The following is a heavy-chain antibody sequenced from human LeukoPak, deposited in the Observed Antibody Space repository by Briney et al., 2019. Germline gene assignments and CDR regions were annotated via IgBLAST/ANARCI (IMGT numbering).Heavy chain of an antibody. CDR3: ARGRLLWFGDPRQTFDY. CDR1: DDSIRTYY. J-gene: IGHJ4*02. CDR2: INHSGST. D-gene: IGHD3-10*01. V-gene: IGHV4-34*01. Sequence: SETLSLTCTVSDDSIRTYYWNWIRQPPGKGLEWIGEINHSGSTNYNPSLKSRVTISVDTSKNQFSLKLSSVTAADTAVYYCARGRLLWFGDPRQTFDYWGQGTLVTVSS.